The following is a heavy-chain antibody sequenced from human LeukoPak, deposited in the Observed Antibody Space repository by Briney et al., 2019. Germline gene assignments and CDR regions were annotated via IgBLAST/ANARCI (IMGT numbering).Heavy chain of an antibody. V-gene: IGHV1-2*02. J-gene: IGHJ4*02. Sequence: ASVKVSCKASGYTFTGYYMHWVRQAPGQGLEWMGWINPNSGGTNYAQKFQGRVTMTRDTSISTAYMELSRLRSDDTAVYYCARVVAAAGYQFDYWGQGTLVTVSS. D-gene: IGHD6-13*01. CDR2: INPNSGGT. CDR1: GYTFTGYY. CDR3: ARVVAAAGYQFDY.